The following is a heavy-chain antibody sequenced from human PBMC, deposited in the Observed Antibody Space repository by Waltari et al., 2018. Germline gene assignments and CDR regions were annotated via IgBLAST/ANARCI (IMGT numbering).Heavy chain of an antibody. D-gene: IGHD6-19*01. CDR1: GYSISTDYY. CDR3: ARDVAVAGTDSGDY. J-gene: IGHJ4*02. Sequence: QVQLQESGPGLVKPSETLSLTCAVSGYSISTDYYWVWIRQPPGKGLEWIGNIHHSGSTYYNPSLKSRVSRSLDTSKNQFSLELSSLTADDTAVYYCARDVAVAGTDSGDYWGQGTLVTVSS. CDR2: IHHSGST. V-gene: IGHV4-38-2*02.